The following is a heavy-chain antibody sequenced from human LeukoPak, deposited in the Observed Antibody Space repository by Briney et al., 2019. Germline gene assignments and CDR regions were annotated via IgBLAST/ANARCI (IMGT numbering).Heavy chain of an antibody. Sequence: GGSLRLSCAASGFTFSSYAMHWVRQAPGKGLEWVARLVYDARSDYANSVKGRFSISRDDSKNTLFLDMSNLRVEDTALYYCARDLSAAFDFWGQGVLVTVSS. J-gene: IGHJ4*02. CDR3: ARDLSAAFDF. CDR1: GFTFSSYA. V-gene: IGHV3-33*08. CDR2: LVYDARS. D-gene: IGHD6-19*01.